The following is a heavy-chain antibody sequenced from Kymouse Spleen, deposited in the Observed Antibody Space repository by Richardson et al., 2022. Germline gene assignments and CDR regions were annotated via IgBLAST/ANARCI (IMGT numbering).Heavy chain of an antibody. D-gene: IGHD3-9*01. CDR2: IRSKANSYAT. Sequence: EVQLVESGGGLVQPGGSLKLSCAASGFTFSGSAMHWVRQASGKGLEWVGRIRSKANSYATAYAASVKGRFTISRDDSKNTAYLQMNSLKTEDTAVYYCTTLRYFDWLPNWFDPWGQGTLVTVSS. V-gene: IGHV3-73*02. J-gene: IGHJ5*02. CDR3: TTLRYFDWLPNWFDP. CDR1: GFTFSGSA.